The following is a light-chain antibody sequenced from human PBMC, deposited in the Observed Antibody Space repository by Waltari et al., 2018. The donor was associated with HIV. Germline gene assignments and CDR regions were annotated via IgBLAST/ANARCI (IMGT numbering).Light chain of an antibody. CDR1: SSAVGGYNY. J-gene: IGLJ2*01. Sequence: QSALTQPASVSGSPGQSITISCTGTSSAVGGYNYVSWYQQHPGKAPKLMIYDVSKRPSGVSNRFSGSKSGNTASLTISGLQAEDEADYYCSSYTSTSFVVFGGGTKLTVL. V-gene: IGLV2-14*01. CDR2: DVS. CDR3: SSYTSTSFVV.